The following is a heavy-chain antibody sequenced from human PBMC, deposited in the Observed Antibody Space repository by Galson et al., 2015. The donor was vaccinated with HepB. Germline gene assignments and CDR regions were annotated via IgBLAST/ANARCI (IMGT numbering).Heavy chain of an antibody. CDR3: ARVPYYDSSAYYLSYFDY. V-gene: IGHV3-30*04. D-gene: IGHD3-22*01. J-gene: IGHJ4*02. CDR2: ISDDGSNK. Sequence: SLRLSCAASGFTFSSYAMHWVRQAPGKGLEWVAVISDDGSNKYYADSVKGRITISRDNFKNTLYLQMNSLRAEDTAVYYCARVPYYDSSAYYLSYFDYWGQGTLVTVSS. CDR1: GFTFSSYA.